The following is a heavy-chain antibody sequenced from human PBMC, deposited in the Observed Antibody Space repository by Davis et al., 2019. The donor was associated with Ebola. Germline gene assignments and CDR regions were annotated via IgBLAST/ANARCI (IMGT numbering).Heavy chain of an antibody. Sequence: AASVKVSCKASGYTFTSYGISWVRQAPGQGLEWMGWISGYNGNTNYAQKLQGRVTMTTDTSTSTAYMELRSLRSDDTAVYYCARGYCSGGSCYSGDYWGQGTLVTVSS. CDR2: ISGYNGNT. V-gene: IGHV1-18*01. J-gene: IGHJ4*02. D-gene: IGHD2-15*01. CDR1: GYTFTSYG. CDR3: ARGYCSGGSCYSGDY.